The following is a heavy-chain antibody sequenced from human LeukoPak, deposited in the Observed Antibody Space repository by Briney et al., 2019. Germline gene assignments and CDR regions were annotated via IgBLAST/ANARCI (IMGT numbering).Heavy chain of an antibody. Sequence: SETLSLTCAVYGGSFSGYYWSWIRQPPGKGLEWIGEINHSGSTNYNPSLKSRVAMSVDTSKNQFSLKLSSVTAADTAVYYCARVNDYYYMDVWGKGTTVTVSS. CDR2: INHSGST. CDR1: GGSFSGYY. CDR3: ARVNDYYYMDV. V-gene: IGHV4-34*01. J-gene: IGHJ6*03.